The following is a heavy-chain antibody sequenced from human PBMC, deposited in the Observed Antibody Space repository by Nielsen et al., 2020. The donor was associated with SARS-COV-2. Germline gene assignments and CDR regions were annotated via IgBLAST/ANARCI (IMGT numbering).Heavy chain of an antibody. Sequence: GGSLRLSCKGSGYSFTSYWISWVRQMPGKGLEWMGRIDPSDSYTNYSPSFQGHVTISADKSIRTAYMQWSSLKASDTAMYYCARHKRNPRWFDPWGQRTLVTLSS. J-gene: IGHJ5*02. CDR1: GYSFTSYW. CDR3: ARHKRNPRWFDP. D-gene: IGHD1-14*01. V-gene: IGHV5-10-1*01. CDR2: IDPSDSYT.